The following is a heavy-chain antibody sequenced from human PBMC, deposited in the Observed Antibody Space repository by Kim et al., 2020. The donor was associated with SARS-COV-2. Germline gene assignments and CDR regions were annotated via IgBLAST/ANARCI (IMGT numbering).Heavy chain of an antibody. CDR1: GGSISSSSYY. V-gene: IGHV4-39*01. Sequence: SETLSLTCTVSGGSISSSSYYWGWIRQPPGKGLEWIGSIYYSGSTYYNPSLKSRVTISVDTSKNQFSLKLSSVTAADTAVYYCARSIAVAGTAGDHWGQGTLVTVSS. CDR2: IYYSGST. CDR3: ARSIAVAGTAGDH. J-gene: IGHJ4*02. D-gene: IGHD6-19*01.